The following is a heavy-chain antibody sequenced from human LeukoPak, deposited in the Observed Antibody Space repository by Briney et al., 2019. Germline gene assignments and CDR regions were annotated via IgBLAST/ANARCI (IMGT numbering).Heavy chain of an antibody. CDR3: AVSDYFDY. V-gene: IGHV3-48*01. Sequence: GGSLRLSCAASGFTFSTYSMNWVRQAPGRGLEWVSYISSSSNTIYDADSVKGRFTISRDNAKNSLYLQMNSLRAEDTAVYYCAVSDYFDYWGQGTLVTVSS. CDR2: ISSSSNTI. J-gene: IGHJ4*02. D-gene: IGHD5/OR15-5a*01. CDR1: GFTFSTYS.